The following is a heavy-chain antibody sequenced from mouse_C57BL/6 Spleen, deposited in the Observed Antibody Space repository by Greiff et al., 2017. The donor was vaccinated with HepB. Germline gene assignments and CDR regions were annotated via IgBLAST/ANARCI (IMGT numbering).Heavy chain of an antibody. V-gene: IGHV1-82*01. J-gene: IGHJ3*01. CDR3: AEDYYGSSPAWFAY. D-gene: IGHD1-1*01. CDR1: GYAFSSSW. Sequence: QVQLQQSGPELVKPGASVKISCKASGYAFSSSWMNWVKQRPGKGLEWIGRIYPGDGDTNYNGKFKGKATLTADKSSSTAYMQLSSLTSEDSAVYVCAEDYYGSSPAWFAYWGQGTLVTVSA. CDR2: IYPGDGDT.